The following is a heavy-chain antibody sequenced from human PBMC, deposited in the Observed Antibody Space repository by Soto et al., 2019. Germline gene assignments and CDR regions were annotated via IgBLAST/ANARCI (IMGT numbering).Heavy chain of an antibody. CDR3: ARDSGPRGYDAFDI. CDR1: GFTFSNYW. V-gene: IGHV3-7*04. D-gene: IGHD2-8*02. Sequence: ESGGGLVQPGGSLRLSCAASGFTFSNYWMTWVRQAPGKGLEWVANIKQDASENFYVDSVKGRFTISRDNAKNSLYLQMNSLRVEDTAVYYCARDSGPRGYDAFDIWGQRTMVTVSS. J-gene: IGHJ3*02. CDR2: IKQDASEN.